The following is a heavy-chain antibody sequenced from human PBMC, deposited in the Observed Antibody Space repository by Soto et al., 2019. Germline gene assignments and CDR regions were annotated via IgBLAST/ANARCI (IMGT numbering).Heavy chain of an antibody. CDR2: IYASGTT. V-gene: IGHV4-4*07. CDR3: ARENRSELGTVEY. Sequence: QVRLQESGPGLVKPSETLSLTCTVSGASISNYYWSWIRQPAGKGLECLGRIYASGTTTYNPSLRSRVTMSVDTSKNQFSLNLNSVTAADTAVYYCARENRSELGTVEYWGQGTLVTVSS. CDR1: GASISNYY. D-gene: IGHD1-1*01. J-gene: IGHJ4*02.